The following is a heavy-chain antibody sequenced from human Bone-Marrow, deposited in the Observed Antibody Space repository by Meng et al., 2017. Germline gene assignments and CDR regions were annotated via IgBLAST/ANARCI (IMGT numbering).Heavy chain of an antibody. CDR1: GFTFDDYG. Sequence: GESLKISCAASGFTFDDYGMSWVRQAPGKGLEWVSGINWNGGSKGDADSVKGRFTISRDNAKNSLYLQMNSLRAEDTALCYCASGLYGWGSYVDYGMDVWGQGTTVTVSS. D-gene: IGHD3-10*01. V-gene: IGHV3-20*04. J-gene: IGHJ6*02. CDR3: ASGLYGWGSYVDYGMDV. CDR2: INWNGGSK.